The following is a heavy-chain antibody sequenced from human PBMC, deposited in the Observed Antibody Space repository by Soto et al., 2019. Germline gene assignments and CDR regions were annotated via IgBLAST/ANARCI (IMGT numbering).Heavy chain of an antibody. D-gene: IGHD3-22*01. CDR3: ARSYYYDSSGYSIRYNWFDP. CDR2: IYYSGST. J-gene: IGHJ5*02. V-gene: IGHV4-61*01. Sequence: SETLPLTWTVSGGSVSSGSYCWSWIRKPPGKGLEWIGYIYYSGSTNYNPSLKSRVTISVDTSKNQFSLKLSSVTAADTAVYYCARSYYYDSSGYSIRYNWFDPWGQGALVTVSS. CDR1: GGSVSSGSYC.